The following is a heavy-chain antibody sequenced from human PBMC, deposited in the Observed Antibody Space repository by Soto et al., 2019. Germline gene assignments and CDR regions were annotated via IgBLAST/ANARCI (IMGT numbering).Heavy chain of an antibody. J-gene: IGHJ4*02. CDR1: GGSISSSNYY. V-gene: IGHV4-39*01. CDR3: ARFGDYIDY. Sequence: PSETLSLTCTVSGGSISSSNYYWGWIRQPPGKGLEWIGNIFYTGNTYYNTSLKSRVTISVDTSKNQISLKLSSMTAADTAVYYCARFGDYIDYWGQGTLVTVSS. D-gene: IGHD3-10*01. CDR2: IFYTGNT.